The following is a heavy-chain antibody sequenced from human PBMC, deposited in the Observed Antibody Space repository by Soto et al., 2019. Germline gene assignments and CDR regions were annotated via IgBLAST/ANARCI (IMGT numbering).Heavy chain of an antibody. J-gene: IGHJ6*02. CDR1: GGSISSGGYY. CDR2: IYYRGST. CDR3: ARSWEGGYYDFWSGYLYYYGMDV. V-gene: IGHV4-31*03. Sequence: SETLSLTCTVSGGSISSGGYYWSWIRQHPGKGLEWIGYIYYRGSTYYNPSLKSRVTISVDTSKNQFSLKLSSVTAADTAVYYCARSWEGGYYDFWSGYLYYYGMDVWGQGTTVT. D-gene: IGHD3-3*01.